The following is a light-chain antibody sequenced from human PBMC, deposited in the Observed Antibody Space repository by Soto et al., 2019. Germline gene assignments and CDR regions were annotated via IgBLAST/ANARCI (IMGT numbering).Light chain of an antibody. V-gene: IGKV1-9*01. CDR3: QQFNSDPYT. Sequence: IQLTQSPSSLSASVGDRVTFTCRASEGINSYLAWYQQKPGKAPELLIYAAYTLQDGVPSRFRGGGSGTDFALTISSLQPEDSATYYCQQFNSDPYTFGQGTRLEIK. CDR1: EGINSY. CDR2: AAY. J-gene: IGKJ5*01.